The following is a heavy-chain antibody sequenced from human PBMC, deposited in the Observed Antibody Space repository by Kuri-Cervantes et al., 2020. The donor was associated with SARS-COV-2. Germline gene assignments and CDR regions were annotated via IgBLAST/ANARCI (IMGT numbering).Heavy chain of an antibody. J-gene: IGHJ5*02. CDR2: ISSSGSTI. D-gene: IGHD3-3*01. V-gene: IGHV3-11*01. CDR1: GFTFSDYY. Sequence: GESLKISCTASGFTFSDYYMSWIRQAPGKGLEWVSYISSSGSTIYYADSVKGRFTISRDNAKNSLYLQMNSLRAEDTAVYYCARDSFTYDFWSGYSWAGWFDPWGQGTLVTVSS. CDR3: ARDSFTYDFWSGYSWAGWFDP.